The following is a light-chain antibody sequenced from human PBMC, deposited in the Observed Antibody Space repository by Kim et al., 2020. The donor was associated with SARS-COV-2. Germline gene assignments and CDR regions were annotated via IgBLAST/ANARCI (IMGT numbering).Light chain of an antibody. V-gene: IGKV1-39*01. CDR1: QSISRH. CDR3: QQSYSTTWT. CDR2: GAS. Sequence: DIQMTQSPSSLSASVGDRVTITCRASQSISRHLSWYHQKPGQAPKLLIYGASNLRSGVPSRFSGSGSGTDFTLTISSLHPEDFATYYCQQSYSTTWTFGQGTKVDIK. J-gene: IGKJ1*01.